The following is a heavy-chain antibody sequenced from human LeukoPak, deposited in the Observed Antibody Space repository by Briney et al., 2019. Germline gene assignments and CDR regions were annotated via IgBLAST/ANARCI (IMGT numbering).Heavy chain of an antibody. J-gene: IGHJ4*02. CDR2: IYYSGSS. CDR1: GGSISSSGYY. D-gene: IGHD2-2*03. V-gene: IGHV4-39*01. Sequence: SETLSLTCTVPGGSISSSGYYWGWIRQPPGKGMEWIGRIYYSGSSYYNPSLKSRFTISVDTSKNQFSLKLSSVTAADTAVYYCARHEGNGSKRSFDYWGQGTLVTVSS. CDR3: ARHEGNGSKRSFDY.